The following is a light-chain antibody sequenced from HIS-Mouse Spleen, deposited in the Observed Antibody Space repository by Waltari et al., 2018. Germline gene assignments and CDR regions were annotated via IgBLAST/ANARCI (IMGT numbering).Light chain of an antibody. V-gene: IGKV1-9*01. CDR3: QQLNSYPPT. Sequence: DIQLTQSPSFLSASVGDRVTITCRASQGISSYLAWYQQKPGKAPKLLIYAASTLQLGVPSRFSDSGSGTEFTLTISSLQPEDFATYYCQQLNSYPPTCGQGTKVEIK. CDR2: AAS. J-gene: IGKJ1*01. CDR1: QGISSY.